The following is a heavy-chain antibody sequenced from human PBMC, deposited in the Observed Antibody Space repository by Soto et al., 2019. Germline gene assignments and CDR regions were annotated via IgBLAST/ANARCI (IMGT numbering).Heavy chain of an antibody. CDR1: GFTFSSYA. CDR3: ARGQPLGYCSGGSCTTFDS. J-gene: IGHJ4*02. V-gene: IGHV3-30-3*01. Sequence: GSLSLSCAASGFTFSSYAMHWVRQAPGKGLEWVAVISYDGSNKYYADSVKGRFTISRDNSKNTLYLQMNSLRAGDTAVYYCARGQPLGYCSGGSCTTFDSWGQGTLVTAPQ. CDR2: ISYDGSNK. D-gene: IGHD2-15*01.